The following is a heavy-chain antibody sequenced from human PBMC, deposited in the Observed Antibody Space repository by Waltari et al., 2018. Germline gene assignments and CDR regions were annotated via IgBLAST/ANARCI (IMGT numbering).Heavy chain of an antibody. Sequence: QVQLQQWGAGLLKPSETLSLTCAVYGGSFRGYYWRWIRQPPGKGLEWIGEINHSGSTNYNPSLKSRVTISVDTSKNQFSLKLSSVTAADTAVYYCARVGPARYASYGFNWFDPWGQGTLVTVSS. CDR2: INHSGST. CDR1: GGSFRGYY. D-gene: IGHD5-18*01. CDR3: ARVGPARYASYGFNWFDP. J-gene: IGHJ5*02. V-gene: IGHV4-34*01.